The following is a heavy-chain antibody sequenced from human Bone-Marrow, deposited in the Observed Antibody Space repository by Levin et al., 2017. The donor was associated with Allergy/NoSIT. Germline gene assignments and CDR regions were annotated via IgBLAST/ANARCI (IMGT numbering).Heavy chain of an antibody. CDR2: ISVGSTTI. V-gene: IGHV3-48*02. CDR1: GFTFSSYS. CDR3: ARDVSPYSSPPDY. J-gene: IGHJ4*02. Sequence: GSLRLSCATSGFTFSSYSMNWVRQAPGKGLEWVSYISVGSTTIYYADSVKGRFTISRDNAKNSLSLQMHSLRDEDTAVYYCARDVSPYSSPPDYWGQGTLVTVSS. D-gene: IGHD6-19*01.